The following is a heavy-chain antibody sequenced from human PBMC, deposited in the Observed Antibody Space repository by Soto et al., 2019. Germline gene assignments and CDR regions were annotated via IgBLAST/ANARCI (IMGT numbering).Heavy chain of an antibody. CDR1: GFTFNSYA. CDR2: LSRSGDST. J-gene: IGHJ4*02. V-gene: IGHV3-23*01. Sequence: GGSMRLSCAASGFTFNSYAVTWVRQDPGKGLEWVSALSRSGDSTYYADSVKGRFTISRDNSKNTLYLQMNSLRAEDTAVYYCAKDTHPGVYGPGRGYFDYGGQGSLVTVSS. CDR3: AKDTHPGVYGPGRGYFDY. D-gene: IGHD3-10*01.